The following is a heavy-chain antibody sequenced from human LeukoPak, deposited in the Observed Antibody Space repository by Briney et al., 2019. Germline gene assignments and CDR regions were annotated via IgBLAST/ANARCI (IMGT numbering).Heavy chain of an antibody. J-gene: IGHJ3*02. V-gene: IGHV4-59*01. Sequence: SETLTLTCTVSGGSISSYYWSWIRQPPGKGLEWMGYIYYSGSTNYNPSLKSRVAISVDTSKNQFSLKLSSVTAADTAVYYCARSPPLYYYDSSGSGAFDIWGQGTMVTVSS. CDR2: IYYSGST. D-gene: IGHD3-22*01. CDR1: GGSISSYY. CDR3: ARSPPLYYYDSSGSGAFDI.